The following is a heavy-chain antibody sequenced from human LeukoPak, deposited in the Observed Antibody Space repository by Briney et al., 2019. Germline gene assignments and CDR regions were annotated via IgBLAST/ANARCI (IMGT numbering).Heavy chain of an antibody. V-gene: IGHV3-30*10. CDR1: GFIFSTYA. J-gene: IGHJ4*02. Sequence: PGGSLLLSCAASGFIFSTYAMHWVRQAPGKGLEWVAVVSHDTRTKFYTDSLRGRFTISRDNSKNTLYLQMNGLRTEDTAVYYCARAIVGTENFDYWGQGTLVIVSS. CDR2: VSHDTRTK. CDR3: ARAIVGTENFDY. D-gene: IGHD1-26*01.